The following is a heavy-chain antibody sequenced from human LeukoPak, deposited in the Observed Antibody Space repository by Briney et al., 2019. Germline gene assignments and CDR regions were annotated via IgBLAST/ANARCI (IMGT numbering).Heavy chain of an antibody. J-gene: IGHJ3*02. V-gene: IGHV1-69*13. CDR3: ARGYCSGGSCYADAFDI. CDR1: GGTFSSYA. D-gene: IGHD2-15*01. CDR2: IIPIFGTA. Sequence: SVKVSCKASGGTFSSYAISRVRQAPGQGLEWMGGIIPIFGTANYAQKFQGRVTITADESTSTAYMELSSLRSEDTAVYYCARGYCSGGSCYADAFDIWGQGTMVTVSS.